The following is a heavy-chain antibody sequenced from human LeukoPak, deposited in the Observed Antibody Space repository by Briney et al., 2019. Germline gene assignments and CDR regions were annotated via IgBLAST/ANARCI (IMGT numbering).Heavy chain of an antibody. V-gene: IGHV3-48*04. CDR2: ISSSGPTI. CDR3: ARGDQAVAGYYFDY. Sequence: GGSLRLSCAASGFTFSSYSMNWVRQAPGKGLEWVSYISSSGPTIYYADSVKGRFTISRDNAKNSLFLQMNSLRAEDTAVYYCARGDQAVAGYYFDYWGQGTLVTVSS. CDR1: GFTFSSYS. J-gene: IGHJ4*02. D-gene: IGHD6-19*01.